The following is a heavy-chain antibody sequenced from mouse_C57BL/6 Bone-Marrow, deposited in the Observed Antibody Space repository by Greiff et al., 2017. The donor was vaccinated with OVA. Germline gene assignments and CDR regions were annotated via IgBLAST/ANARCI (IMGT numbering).Heavy chain of an antibody. CDR2: IDPEDGDT. V-gene: IGHV14-2*01. Sequence: VQLQQSGAELVKPGASVKLSCTASGFNIKDYYMHWVKQRTEQGLEWIGRIDPEDGDTKYAPKFQGKATITADTSSNTAYLQLSSLTSEDTAVYYCARSLLRFHFGCWGQGTTLTVSS. CDR1: GFNIKDYY. D-gene: IGHD2-9*01. J-gene: IGHJ2*01. CDR3: ARSLLRFHFGC.